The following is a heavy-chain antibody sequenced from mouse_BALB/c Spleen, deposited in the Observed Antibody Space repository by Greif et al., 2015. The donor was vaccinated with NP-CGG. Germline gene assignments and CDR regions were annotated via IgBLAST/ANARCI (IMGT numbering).Heavy chain of an antibody. V-gene: IGHV5-6-4*01. CDR3: TREGNYYFDY. J-gene: IGHJ2*01. CDR2: INSGGIYT. CDR1: GFTFSSYT. Sequence: EVKLVESGGGLVKPGGSLKLSCAASGFTFSSYTMSWVRQTPEKRLEWVATINSGGIYTFYPDSVKGRFTISRDIAKNTLYLQMSSLMSEDTAVYYCTREGNYYFDYWGQGTTLTVSS. D-gene: IGHD2-1*01.